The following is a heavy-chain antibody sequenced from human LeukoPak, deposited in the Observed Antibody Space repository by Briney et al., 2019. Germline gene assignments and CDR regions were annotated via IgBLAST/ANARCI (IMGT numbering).Heavy chain of an antibody. D-gene: IGHD3-9*01. J-gene: IGHJ4*02. CDR3: AKWGDFDVLTGYYVPDF. CDR2: ITGSGGNT. Sequence: GASLRLSCAASGFTFSNYAMSWVRQAPGKGLEWVSAITGSGGNTYYADSVKGRFTISRDNSKNTLSLQMNSLRDEDTAVYYCAKWGDFDVLTGYYVPDFWGQGTLVTVSS. V-gene: IGHV3-23*01. CDR1: GFTFSNYA.